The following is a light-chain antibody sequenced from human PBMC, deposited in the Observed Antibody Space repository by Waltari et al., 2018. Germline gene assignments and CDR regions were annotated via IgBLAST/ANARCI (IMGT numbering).Light chain of an antibody. Sequence: DIQITHSPSSVSASVADRITITCRASQGISIWLAWYQQKPGKAPKLLIYAASSLQSGVPSRFSGSGSGTDFTLTINSLQPEDFATYYCQQATSFPITFGPGTKVDIK. CDR2: AAS. CDR3: QQATSFPIT. J-gene: IGKJ3*01. CDR1: QGISIW. V-gene: IGKV1D-12*01.